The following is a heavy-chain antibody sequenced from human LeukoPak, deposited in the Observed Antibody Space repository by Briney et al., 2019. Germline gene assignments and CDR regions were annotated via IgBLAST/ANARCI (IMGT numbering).Heavy chain of an antibody. CDR2: IYYSGST. CDR1: GGSISSSSYY. Sequence: PSETLSLTCTVSGGSISSSSYYWGWIRQPPGKGLEWIGSIYYSGSTYYNPSLKSRVTISVDTSKNQFSLKLSSVTAADTAVYYCARQRTDSGSYQELNWFDPWGQGTLVTVSS. D-gene: IGHD1-26*01. CDR3: ARQRTDSGSYQELNWFDP. V-gene: IGHV4-39*01. J-gene: IGHJ5*02.